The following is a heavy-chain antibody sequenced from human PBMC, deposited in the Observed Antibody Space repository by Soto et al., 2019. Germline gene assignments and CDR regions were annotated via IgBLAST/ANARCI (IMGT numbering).Heavy chain of an antibody. V-gene: IGHV3-74*01. CDR1: GFTFSDYW. Sequence: AGGSLRLSCAASGFTFSDYWMYWVRQTPGKGLVWVSHINTDGSKTDYTDSVTGRFTISRDNAKNTLYLQMNSLRGEDTAVYYCAKVPYFDFWSGYPPQYFDQWGRGILLTVSS. CDR2: INTDGSKT. CDR3: AKVPYFDFWSGYPPQYFDQ. J-gene: IGHJ4*02. D-gene: IGHD3-3*01.